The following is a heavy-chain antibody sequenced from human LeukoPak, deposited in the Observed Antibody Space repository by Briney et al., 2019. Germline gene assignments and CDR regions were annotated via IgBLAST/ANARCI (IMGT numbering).Heavy chain of an antibody. V-gene: IGHV3-21*01. CDR1: GFTFSSYG. CDR2: ISGGGTYI. CDR3: ARGGSAYYGSGGRILDY. J-gene: IGHJ4*02. Sequence: GGSLRLSCAASGFTFSSYGMHWARQAPGKGLEWVSSISGGGTYIYYADSVKGRFTISRDNAKNSLFLQMNSLGPEDTAVFYCARGGSAYYGSGGRILDYWGQGTLVTVSS. D-gene: IGHD3-10*01.